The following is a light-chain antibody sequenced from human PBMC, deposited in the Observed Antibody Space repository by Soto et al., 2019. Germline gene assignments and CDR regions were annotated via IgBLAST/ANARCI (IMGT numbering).Light chain of an antibody. Sequence: IVLRQSPGTLSFSPGERANVSCRASQSFSSSYLTWYQQKPGRPPRLLIYGASSRATDIPDRFSGSGSGTEFTLTISSLQSEDFAVYFCQQYNKWPITFGQGTRLEIK. J-gene: IGKJ5*01. V-gene: IGKV3-20*01. CDR1: QSFSSSY. CDR3: QQYNKWPIT. CDR2: GAS.